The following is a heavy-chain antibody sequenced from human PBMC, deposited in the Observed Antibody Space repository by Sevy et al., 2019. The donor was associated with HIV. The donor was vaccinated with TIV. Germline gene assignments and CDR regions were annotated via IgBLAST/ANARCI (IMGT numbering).Heavy chain of an antibody. V-gene: IGHV3-48*01. CDR1: GFTFSSYS. CDR3: ARDEGPDIVVVAVGPYGMDV. J-gene: IGHJ6*02. D-gene: IGHD2-15*01. CDR2: ISSSSSTI. Sequence: GGSLRLSCAASGFTFSSYSMNWVRQAPGKGLEWVSYISSSSSTIYYADSVKGRFTISRDNAKNSLYLQMNSLRAEDTAVYYCARDEGPDIVVVAVGPYGMDVWGQGTTVTVSS.